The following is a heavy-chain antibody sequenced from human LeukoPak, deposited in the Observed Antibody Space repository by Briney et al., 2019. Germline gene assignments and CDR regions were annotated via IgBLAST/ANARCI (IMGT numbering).Heavy chain of an antibody. J-gene: IGHJ4*02. CDR3: AKAVYPTRSLGYFDY. CDR2: ISGSGGST. D-gene: IGHD2-8*01. CDR1: GFTFSSYA. V-gene: IGHV3-23*01. Sequence: GGSLRLSCAASGFTFSSYAMSWVRQAPGKGLEWVSAISGSGGSTYYADSVKGRFTISRDNSKNTLYLQMYSLRAEDTAVYYCAKAVYPTRSLGYFDYWGQGTLVTVSS.